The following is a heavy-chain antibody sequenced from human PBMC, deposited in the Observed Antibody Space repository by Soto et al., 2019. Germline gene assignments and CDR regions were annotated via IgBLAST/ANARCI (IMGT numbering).Heavy chain of an antibody. V-gene: IGHV4-4*07. D-gene: IGHD5-18*01. CDR3: ARTLSGFTYGSRQFYFDY. J-gene: IGHJ4*02. Sequence: SETLSLTCNVSGDPITSYFWSWIRQPAGKGLEWIGHLFPGGPTSHNTSLKSRVSMSMDTSKNQFSLTLTSVTAADTAVYLCARTLSGFTYGSRQFYFDYWGQGTLVTVSS. CDR2: LFPGGPT. CDR1: GDPITSYF.